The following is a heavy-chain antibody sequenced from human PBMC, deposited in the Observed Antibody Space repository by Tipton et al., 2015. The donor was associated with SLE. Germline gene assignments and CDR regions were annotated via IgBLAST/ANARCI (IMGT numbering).Heavy chain of an antibody. Sequence: SLRLSCAASGFTFSDYYMSWIRQAPGKGLEWVSYISSSSSYTNYADSVKGRFTISRDNAKNSLYLQMNSLRAEDTAVYYCARALLREGDAFDIWGQGTMVTVSS. CDR2: ISSSSSYT. CDR1: GFTFSDYY. V-gene: IGHV3-11*05. D-gene: IGHD1-26*01. J-gene: IGHJ3*02. CDR3: ARALLREGDAFDI.